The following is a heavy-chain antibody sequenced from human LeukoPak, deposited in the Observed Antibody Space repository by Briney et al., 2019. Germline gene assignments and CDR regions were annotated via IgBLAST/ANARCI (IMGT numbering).Heavy chain of an antibody. CDR1: GGSISSYY. D-gene: IGHD3-22*01. V-gene: IGHV4-4*07. Sequence: SETLSLTCTVSGGSISSYYWSWIRQPAGKGLEWIGRIYTSGSTNYNPSLKSRVTISVDTSKNQFSLKLSSVTAADTAVYYCARYYDSSGYPWFDPWGQGTLVTVSS. CDR2: IYTSGST. CDR3: ARYYDSSGYPWFDP. J-gene: IGHJ5*02.